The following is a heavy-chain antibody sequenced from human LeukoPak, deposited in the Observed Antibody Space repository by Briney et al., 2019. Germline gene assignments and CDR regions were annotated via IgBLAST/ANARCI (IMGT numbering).Heavy chain of an antibody. CDR2: ISYDGSNK. CDR1: GFTFSSYG. Sequence: GGSLRLSCAASGFTFSSYGMHWVRQAPGKGLEWVAVISYDGSNKYYADSVKGRFTTSRDNSKNTLYLQMNSLRAEDTAVYYCAKGPMAGGFDIWGQGTMVTVSS. J-gene: IGHJ3*02. CDR3: AKGPMAGGFDI. D-gene: IGHD3-10*01. V-gene: IGHV3-30*18.